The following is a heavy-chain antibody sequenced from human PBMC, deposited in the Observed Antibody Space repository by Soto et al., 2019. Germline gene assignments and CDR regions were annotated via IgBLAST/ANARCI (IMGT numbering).Heavy chain of an antibody. CDR3: ARVYGSPAYYFDY. J-gene: IGHJ4*02. V-gene: IGHV4-59*01. CDR2: VYYSGSA. Sequence: LSLTCSVSGGSMIGYYWTWIRQAPGKGLEWIGYVYYSGSANYNPSLKSRVTISVDTSKNQFSLNLRSVTAADTAVYFCARVYGSPAYYFDYWGRGTLVTVSS. D-gene: IGHD3-10*01. CDR1: GGSMIGYY.